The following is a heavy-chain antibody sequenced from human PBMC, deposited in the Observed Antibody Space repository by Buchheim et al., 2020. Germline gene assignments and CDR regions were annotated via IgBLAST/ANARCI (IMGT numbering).Heavy chain of an antibody. Sequence: QVQLVESGGGVVQPGRSLRLSCAASGFTFSSYGMHWVRQAPGKGLEWVAVIWYDGSTKYYADSVKGRFTISRDNSKNTLYLQMNRLRAEDTAMYYCARERVQAFGVGHGIWFDPWGQG. V-gene: IGHV3-33*01. CDR1: GFTFSSYG. D-gene: IGHD3-3*01. CDR2: IWYDGSTK. J-gene: IGHJ5*02. CDR3: ARERVQAFGVGHGIWFDP.